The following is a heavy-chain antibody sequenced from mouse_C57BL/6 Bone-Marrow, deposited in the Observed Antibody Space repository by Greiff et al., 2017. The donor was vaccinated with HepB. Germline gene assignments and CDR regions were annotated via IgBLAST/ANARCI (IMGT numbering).Heavy chain of an antibody. CDR1: GFTFSDYG. CDR3: ARHSYYGSSPAWFAY. CDR2: ISNLAYSI. D-gene: IGHD1-1*01. V-gene: IGHV5-15*01. J-gene: IGHJ3*01. Sequence: EVQLVESGGGLVQPGGSLKLSCAASGFTFSDYGMAWVRQAPRKGPEWVAFISNLAYSIYYADTVTGRFTISRENAKNTLYLEMSSLRSEDTAMYYCARHSYYGSSPAWFAYWGQGTLVTVSA.